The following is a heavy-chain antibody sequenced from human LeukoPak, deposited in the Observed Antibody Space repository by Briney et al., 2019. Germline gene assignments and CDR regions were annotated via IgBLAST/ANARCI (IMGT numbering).Heavy chain of an antibody. CDR2: IYYSGST. J-gene: IGHJ4*02. CDR3: ARQSSSWYGH. D-gene: IGHD6-13*01. CDR1: GGSISSSSYY. Sequence: SETLSLTCTVSGGSISSSSYYWGWIRQPPGKGLEWIGSIYYSGSTYYNPSLKSRVTISVDTSKNQFSLKLSPVTAADTAVYYCARQSSSWYGHWGQGTLVTVSS. V-gene: IGHV4-39*01.